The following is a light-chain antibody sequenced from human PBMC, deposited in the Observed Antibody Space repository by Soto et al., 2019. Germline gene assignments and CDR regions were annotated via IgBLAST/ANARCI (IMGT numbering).Light chain of an antibody. Sequence: QSVLTQPASVSGSPGQSITISCTGTSSDVGGYNYVSWYQQHPDKAPKLMIYEVSNRPSGVSNRFSGSKSGNTASLTISGLQAEDEADYYCSSYTSSTLYVFGTGTQLTVL. V-gene: IGLV2-14*01. CDR2: EVS. CDR3: SSYTSSTLYV. CDR1: SSDVGGYNY. J-gene: IGLJ1*01.